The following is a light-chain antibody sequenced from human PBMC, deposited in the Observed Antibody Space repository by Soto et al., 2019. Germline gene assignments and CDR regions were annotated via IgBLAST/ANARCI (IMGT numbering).Light chain of an antibody. V-gene: IGKV3-20*01. CDR1: QSVSSSY. Sequence: EIVLTQSPGTLSLSPGERATLSCRASQSVSSSYLAWYQQKPGQAPRLLIYGAFSRATGIPDRCSGSGSETDFALTISRLEPEDVAVYYCQQYGSSPPGVTFGPGTKVDIK. J-gene: IGKJ3*01. CDR2: GAF. CDR3: QQYGSSPPGVT.